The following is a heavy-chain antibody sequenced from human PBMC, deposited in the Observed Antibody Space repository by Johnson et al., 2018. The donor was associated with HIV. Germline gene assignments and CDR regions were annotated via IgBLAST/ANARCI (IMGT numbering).Heavy chain of an antibody. J-gene: IGHJ3*02. CDR2: ISYDGSNK. CDR3: AKHGGDDAFDI. Sequence: VQLVESGGGLVQPGGSLRLSCAASGFTFSSYAMHWVRQAPGKGLEWVAVISYDGSNKYYADSVKGRFTISRDNSKNTLYLQMNSLRAEDTAVYYCAKHGGDDAFDIWGQGTMVTVSS. CDR1: GFTFSSYA. D-gene: IGHD3-16*01. V-gene: IGHV3-30*18.